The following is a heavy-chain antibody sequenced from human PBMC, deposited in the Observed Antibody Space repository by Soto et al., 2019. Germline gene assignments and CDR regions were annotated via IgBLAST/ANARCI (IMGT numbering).Heavy chain of an antibody. V-gene: IGHV3-23*01. D-gene: IGHD2-15*01. CDR2: ITLSGGST. CDR3: ARYCCGGTCYYAFDK. Sequence: DVQLLESGGGWVQPGGSLRLSCAASGFTFNTYHMRWVRQAPGKGLEWVSAITLSGGSTYFADSVKGRFTISRDNSKNTLYLQMSSLRAEDSAVYYCARYCCGGTCYYAFDKWGQGTMVTVSS. CDR1: GFTFNTYH. J-gene: IGHJ3*02.